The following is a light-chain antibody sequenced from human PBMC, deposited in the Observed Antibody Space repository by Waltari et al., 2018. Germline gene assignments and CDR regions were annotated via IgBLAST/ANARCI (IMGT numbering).Light chain of an antibody. CDR2: NND. J-gene: IGLJ2*01. V-gene: IGLV1-44*01. Sequence: QAVLTQPPSASGTPGQTATISCSGSRSNIGSNTVTWYKQLPGTTPKVLIYNNDHRPSGVPDRFSGSKSGTSVSLAISGLQSDDEADYYCSTWDDGLAGGVVFGGGTKLTVL. CDR3: STWDDGLAGGVV. CDR1: RSNIGSNT.